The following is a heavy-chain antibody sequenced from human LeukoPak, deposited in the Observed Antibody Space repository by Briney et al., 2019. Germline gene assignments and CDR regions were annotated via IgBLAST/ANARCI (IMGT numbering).Heavy chain of an antibody. J-gene: IGHJ3*02. D-gene: IGHD1-26*01. CDR1: GGTFSSYA. CDR2: IIPILGIA. CDR3: ARPIGEHAFDI. Sequence: GSSVKVSCKASGGTFSSYAISWVRQAPGQGLEWMGRIIPILGIANYAQKFQGRVTITADKSTSTAYMELSSLRSEDTAVYYCARPIGEHAFDIWGQGTMVTVSS. V-gene: IGHV1-69*04.